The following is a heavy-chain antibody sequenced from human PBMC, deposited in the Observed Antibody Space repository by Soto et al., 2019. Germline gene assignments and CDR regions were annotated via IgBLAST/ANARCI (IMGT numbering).Heavy chain of an antibody. D-gene: IGHD3-10*01. J-gene: IGHJ4*02. CDR3: AHSFQLRIFDF. Sequence: QITLKESGPTLVKPTQTLTLACDFSGFSLSTNGVGVGWIRQPPGKALEWLALIYWDDDKRYSPSLKDRLSITKDTSQNQVVLTMTNLDPVDTASYYCAHSFQLRIFDFWGPGTLVTVSS. CDR2: IYWDDDK. CDR1: GFSLSTNGVG. V-gene: IGHV2-5*02.